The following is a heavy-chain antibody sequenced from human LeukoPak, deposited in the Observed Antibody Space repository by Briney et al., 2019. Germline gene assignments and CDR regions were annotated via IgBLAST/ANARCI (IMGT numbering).Heavy chain of an antibody. V-gene: IGHV4-4*07. CDR1: GGSINNYY. Sequence: PSETLSLTCTVSGGSINNYYWSWIRQPAGKGLEWIGHIYTSGNTNYNYNPSLKSRVSMSIDTSKNQFSLKLSSVAAADTALYYCATYSSASDAFDIWGQGTKVTVSS. CDR3: ATYSSASDAFDI. D-gene: IGHD6-19*01. J-gene: IGHJ3*02. CDR2: IYTSGNTNY.